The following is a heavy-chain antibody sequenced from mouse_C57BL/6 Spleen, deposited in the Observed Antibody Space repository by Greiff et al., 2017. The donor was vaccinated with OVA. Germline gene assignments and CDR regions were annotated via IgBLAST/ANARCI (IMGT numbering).Heavy chain of an antibody. J-gene: IGHJ2*01. CDR3: ARRPSFITTVVATNYFDY. Sequence: QVHVKQSGPELVKPGASVKLSCKASGYTFTSYWMHWVKQRPGQGLEWIGNINPSNGGTNYNEKFKSKATLTVDKSSSTAYMQLSSLTSEDSAVYYCARRPSFITTVVATNYFDYWGQGTTLTVSS. CDR1: GYTFTSYW. D-gene: IGHD1-1*01. CDR2: INPSNGGT. V-gene: IGHV1-53*01.